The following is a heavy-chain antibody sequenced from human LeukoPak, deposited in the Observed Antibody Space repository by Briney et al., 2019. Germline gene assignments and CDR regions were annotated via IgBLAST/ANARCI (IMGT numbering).Heavy chain of an antibody. CDR2: IYYSGSAGST. V-gene: IGHV4-39*01. CDR3: ARHLYDKTGRPLDP. Sequence: PSETLSLTCSVSGDSINSGVSYWAWIRQPPGKGLEWIGTIYYSGSAGSTYYNPSLKSRVTISVDTSKNQFSLNLSSVTAADTAIYYCARHLYDKTGRPLDPWGQGTLVTVSS. CDR1: GDSINSGVSY. J-gene: IGHJ5*02. D-gene: IGHD3-9*01.